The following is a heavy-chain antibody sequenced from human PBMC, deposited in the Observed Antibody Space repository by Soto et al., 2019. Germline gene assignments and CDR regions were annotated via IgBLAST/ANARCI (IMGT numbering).Heavy chain of an antibody. Sequence: ASVKVSCKASGYTFTSYAMHWVRQAPGQRLEWMGWINAGNGKAKYSQKFQGRVTITRDESTSTAYMELSSLRSEDTAVYYCATRPPALGMDVWGQGTTVTVSS. CDR2: INAGNGKA. CDR3: ATRPPALGMDV. D-gene: IGHD6-25*01. J-gene: IGHJ6*02. V-gene: IGHV1-3*01. CDR1: GYTFTSYA.